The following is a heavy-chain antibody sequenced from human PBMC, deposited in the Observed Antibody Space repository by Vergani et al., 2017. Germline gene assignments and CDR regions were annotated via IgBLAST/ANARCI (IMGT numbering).Heavy chain of an antibody. CDR3: ARGSSYRSEGYYYYMDV. CDR2: INPNSGGT. D-gene: IGHD1-26*01. J-gene: IGHJ6*03. Sequence: QVQLVQSGAEVKKPGASVKVSCKASGYTFTGYYMHWVRQAPGQGLEWMGWINPNSGGTNYAQKFQGRVTMTRDTSISTAYMELSRLRSEDTAVYYCARGSSYRSEGYYYYMDVWGKGTTVTVSS. V-gene: IGHV1-2*02. CDR1: GYTFTGYY.